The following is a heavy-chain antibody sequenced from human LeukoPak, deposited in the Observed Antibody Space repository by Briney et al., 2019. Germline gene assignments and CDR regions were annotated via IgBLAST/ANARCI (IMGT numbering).Heavy chain of an antibody. CDR1: GGSISSSSYY. Sequence: SETLSLTCTVSGGSISSSSYYWGWIRRPPGKGLEWIGSIYYSGSTYYNPSLKSRVTISVETSKNQFSLKLSSVTAADTAVYYCARHSKAEQWLVRSNPDYWGQGTLVTVSS. CDR2: IYYSGST. J-gene: IGHJ4*02. V-gene: IGHV4-39*01. D-gene: IGHD6-19*01. CDR3: ARHSKAEQWLVRSNPDY.